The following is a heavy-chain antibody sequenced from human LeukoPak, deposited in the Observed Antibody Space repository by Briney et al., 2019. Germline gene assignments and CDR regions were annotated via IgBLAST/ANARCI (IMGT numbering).Heavy chain of an antibody. V-gene: IGHV3-23*01. D-gene: IGHD3-22*01. Sequence: GGSLRLSCAVSGITLSNYGMSWVRQAPGKGLEWVAGISDSGGSTNYADSVKGRVTISRDNPKNTLYLQMNSLRAEDTAVYFCARRGVVIRVILVGFHKEAFYFDSWGQGALVTVSS. CDR3: ARRGVVIRVILVGFHKEAFYFDS. J-gene: IGHJ4*02. CDR1: GITLSNYG. CDR2: ISDSGGST.